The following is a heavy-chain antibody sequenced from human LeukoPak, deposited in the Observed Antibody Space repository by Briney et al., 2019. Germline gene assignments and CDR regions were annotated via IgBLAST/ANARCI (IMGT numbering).Heavy chain of an antibody. CDR3: ARVYYDSSGYSNDAFDN. Sequence: KISETLSLTCAVYGGSFSGYYLSWIRQPPGKGLAWVGRIYTSGSTNYNPSLKSRVTMSVDTSKNQFPLKLSSVTAADTAVYYCARVYYDSSGYSNDAFDNWGQGTMVTVSS. CDR2: IYTSGST. D-gene: IGHD3-22*01. J-gene: IGHJ3*02. CDR1: GGSFSGYY. V-gene: IGHV4-59*10.